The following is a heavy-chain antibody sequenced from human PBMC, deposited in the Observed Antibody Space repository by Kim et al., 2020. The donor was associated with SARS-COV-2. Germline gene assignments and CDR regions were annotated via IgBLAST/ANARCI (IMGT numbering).Heavy chain of an antibody. V-gene: IGHV4-59*08. J-gene: IGHJ6*02. CDR2: IYYSGST. CDR1: GGSISSYY. Sequence: SETLSLTCTVSGGSISSYYWSWIRQPPGKGLEWIGFIYYSGSTNYNPSLKSRVTMSVDTSKNHFSLKLTSVTAADTAVYFCARRPRANGLDVWGHGTTVT. CDR3: ARRPRANGLDV.